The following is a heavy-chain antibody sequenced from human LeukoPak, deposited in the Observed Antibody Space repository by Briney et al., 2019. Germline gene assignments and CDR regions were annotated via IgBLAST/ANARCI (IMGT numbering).Heavy chain of an antibody. Sequence: PGRSLRLSCAASGFTLSSYGMHWVRQAPGKGLEWVAVISYDGSNKYYADSVKGRFTISRDNSKNTLYLQMNSLRAEDTAVYYCAKETGVWGSYRYTGDYFDYWGQGTLVTVSS. CDR2: ISYDGSNK. J-gene: IGHJ4*02. D-gene: IGHD3-16*02. CDR1: GFTLSSYG. V-gene: IGHV3-30*18. CDR3: AKETGVWGSYRYTGDYFDY.